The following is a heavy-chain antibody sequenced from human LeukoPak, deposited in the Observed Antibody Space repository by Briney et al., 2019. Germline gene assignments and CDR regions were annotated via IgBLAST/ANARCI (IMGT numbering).Heavy chain of an antibody. V-gene: IGHV1-18*04. D-gene: IGHD3-22*01. CDR2: ISAYNGNT. CDR1: GYTFTGYY. Sequence: GASVKVSCKASGYTFTGYYMHWVRQAPGQGLEWMGWISAYNGNTNYAQKLQGRVTMTTDTSTSTAYMELRSLRSDDTAVYYCAVVAIFDYWGQGTLVTVSS. J-gene: IGHJ4*02. CDR3: AVVAIFDY.